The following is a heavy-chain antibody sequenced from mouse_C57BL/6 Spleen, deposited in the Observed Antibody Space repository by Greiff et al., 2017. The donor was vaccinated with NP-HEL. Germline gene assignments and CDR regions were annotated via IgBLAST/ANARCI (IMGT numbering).Heavy chain of an antibody. D-gene: IGHD4-1*01. CDR2: INPNNGGT. CDR3: ARSGNWERVYYFDY. J-gene: IGHJ2*01. Sequence: VQLQQSGPELVKPGASVKMSCKASGYTFTDYNMHWVKQSHGKSLEWIGYINPNNGGTSYNQKFKGKATLTVNKSSSTAYMELRSLTSEDSAVYYCARSGNWERVYYFDYWGQGTTLTVSS. CDR1: GYTFTDYN. V-gene: IGHV1-22*01.